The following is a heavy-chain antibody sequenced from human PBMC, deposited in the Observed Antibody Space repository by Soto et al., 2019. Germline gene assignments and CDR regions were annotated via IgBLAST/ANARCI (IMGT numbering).Heavy chain of an antibody. V-gene: IGHV4-39*01. CDR3: ARLDYSGLGSKYFYYMDV. J-gene: IGHJ6*03. CDR2: IYFSGKS. Sequence: PSETLSLTCTVSGGSVRSSRYYWGWIRQPPGKGLECIGTIYFSGKSYYNPSLQSRVTMSVDTSKNQFSLEVSSVAAADTATYNCARLDYSGLGSKYFYYMDVWGKGTTVTVSS. CDR1: GGSVRSSRYY. D-gene: IGHD4-4*01.